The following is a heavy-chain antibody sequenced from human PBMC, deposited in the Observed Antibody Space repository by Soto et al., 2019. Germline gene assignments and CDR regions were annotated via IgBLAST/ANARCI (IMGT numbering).Heavy chain of an antibody. V-gene: IGHV3-23*01. CDR2: ISGGGGGS. Sequence: EVVLLESGGGLVQPGGSLRLSCEASGFTFSSFAMSWVRQTPGKGLEWLSGISGGGGGSYYADSVKGRFTISRDNSKNTLYLQMNSLRVEDTALYYCAKDQLTAGGDYYYYYGMDVWGRGTAVTVSS. J-gene: IGHJ6*02. CDR1: GFTFSSFA. CDR3: AKDQLTAGGDYYYYYGMDV. D-gene: IGHD6-13*01.